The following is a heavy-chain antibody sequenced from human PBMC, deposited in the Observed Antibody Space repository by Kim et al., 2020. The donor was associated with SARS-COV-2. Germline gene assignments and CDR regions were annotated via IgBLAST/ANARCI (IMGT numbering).Heavy chain of an antibody. CDR3: ARGFIAVAGTLGY. Sequence: ASVKVSCKASGYTFTGYYMHWVRQAPGQGLEWMGWINPNSGGTNYAQKFQGRVTMTRDTSISTAYMELSRLRSDDTAVYYCARGFIAVAGTLGYWGQGTLVTVSS. CDR2: INPNSGGT. CDR1: GYTFTGYY. D-gene: IGHD6-19*01. V-gene: IGHV1-2*02. J-gene: IGHJ4*02.